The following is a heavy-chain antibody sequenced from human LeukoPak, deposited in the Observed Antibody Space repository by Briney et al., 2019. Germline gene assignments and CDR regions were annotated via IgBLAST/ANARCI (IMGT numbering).Heavy chain of an antibody. CDR2: ISYDGRGK. V-gene: IGHV3-30*04. J-gene: IGHJ4*02. CDR1: GFTFSGYA. CDR3: AREPSGYDHQY. Sequence: PGRSLRLSCAASGFTFSGYAMHWVRQAPGKGLEWVTLISYDGRGKYYADSVKGRFTISRDNSENMLYLQMNSLRPEDTAVYYCAREPSGYDHQYWGQRSLVAVSS. D-gene: IGHD5-12*01.